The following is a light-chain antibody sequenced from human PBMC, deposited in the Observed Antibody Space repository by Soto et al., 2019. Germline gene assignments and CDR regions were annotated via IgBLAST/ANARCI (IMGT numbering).Light chain of an antibody. CDR2: AAS. Sequence: DIQMTQSPSSLSASVGDRVTITCRTSQGINDYLNWYQMKPGEAPKLQIYAASALQSGIPSRFSGSASGTEFTLTITSLQPEDFATYYCQQSYNFPRTFGQGTKVDIK. CDR3: QQSYNFPRT. J-gene: IGKJ1*01. V-gene: IGKV1-39*01. CDR1: QGINDY.